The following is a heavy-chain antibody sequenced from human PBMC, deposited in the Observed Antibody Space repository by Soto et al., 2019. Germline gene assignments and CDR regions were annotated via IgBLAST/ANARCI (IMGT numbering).Heavy chain of an antibody. Sequence: QITLKESGPTVLKPTQTLTLTCTFSGFSLSTTGEAVAWIRQPPGKALEWLALIYWDDDKRYSPSLKNRLTITKDTSKNQVVLTMTNMDPVDTATYLCARMGVWFGELLRNWFDPWGQGTLVTVSS. CDR1: GFSLSTTGEA. CDR3: ARMGVWFGELLRNWFDP. CDR2: IYWDDDK. J-gene: IGHJ5*02. V-gene: IGHV2-5*02. D-gene: IGHD3-10*01.